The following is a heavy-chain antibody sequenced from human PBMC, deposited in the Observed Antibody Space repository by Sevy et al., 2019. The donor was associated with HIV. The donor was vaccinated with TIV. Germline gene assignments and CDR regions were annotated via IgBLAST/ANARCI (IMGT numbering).Heavy chain of an antibody. CDR1: GFTFSSYE. J-gene: IGHJ4*02. CDR3: ARDLPPSATTVAHFDY. V-gene: IGHV3-48*03. CDR2: ITNSGSSI. Sequence: RLSCTASGFTFSSYEMNWVRQAPGKGLEWVSYITNSGSSIYYSDSVRGRFTVSRDNAKNSLYLQMKSLRAEDTAVYYCARDLPPSATTVAHFDYWGRGTLVTVSS. D-gene: IGHD4-17*01.